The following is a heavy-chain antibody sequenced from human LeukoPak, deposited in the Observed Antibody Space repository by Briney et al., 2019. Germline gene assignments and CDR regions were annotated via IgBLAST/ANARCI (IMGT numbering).Heavy chain of an antibody. CDR1: GYTFTSYA. V-gene: IGHV1-3*01. CDR3: ARGGSSDAFDI. CDR2: INAGNGNT. J-gene: IGHJ3*02. Sequence: GASVKVSCKASGYTFTSYAMYWVRQAPGQRLEWMGWINAGNGNTKYSQKFQGRVTITRDTSASTAYMELSSLRSEDTAVYYCARGGSSDAFDIWGQGTMVTVSS. D-gene: IGHD3-10*01.